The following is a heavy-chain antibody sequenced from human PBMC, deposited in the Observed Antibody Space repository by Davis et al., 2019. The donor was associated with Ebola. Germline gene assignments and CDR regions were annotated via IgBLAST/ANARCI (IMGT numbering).Heavy chain of an antibody. D-gene: IGHD1-26*01. CDR2: INHGGRT. CDR3: ARPWYSGTYYDAYDI. CDR1: GGSFSGYY. J-gene: IGHJ3*02. Sequence: SETLSLTCAVSGGSFSGYYWTWIRQPPGKGLEWIGKINHGGRTNYNPSLRSRVTISVDTSRNQFSLKLSSATAADTAVYYCARPWYSGTYYDAYDIWGQRTMVAVSS. V-gene: IGHV4-34*01.